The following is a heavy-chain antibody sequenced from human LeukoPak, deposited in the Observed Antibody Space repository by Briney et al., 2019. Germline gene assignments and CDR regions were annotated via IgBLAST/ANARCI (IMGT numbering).Heavy chain of an antibody. CDR3: ASSSSSWRNDAFDI. Sequence: PGGSLRLSCAASGFTFSSYAMSWVRQAPGKGLEWVANIKQDGSEKYYVDSVKGRFTISRDNAKNSLYLQMNSLRAEDTAVYYCASSSSSWRNDAFDIWGQGTMVTVSS. CDR1: GFTFSSYA. CDR2: IKQDGSEK. V-gene: IGHV3-7*01. D-gene: IGHD6-13*01. J-gene: IGHJ3*02.